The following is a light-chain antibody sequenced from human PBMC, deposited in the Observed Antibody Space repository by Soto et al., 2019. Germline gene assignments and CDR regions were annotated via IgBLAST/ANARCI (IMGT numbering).Light chain of an antibody. J-gene: IGLJ2*01. V-gene: IGLV3-1*01. CDR3: QAWDSSTVV. Sequence: SYELTQPPSVSVSPGQTASITCSGDKLGDKYACWYQQKPGQSPVLVIYQDTKRPSGIPERFFGSNSGNTATLTISGTQAKDEADYYCQAWDSSTVVFGGGTKVTVL. CDR1: KLGDKY. CDR2: QDT.